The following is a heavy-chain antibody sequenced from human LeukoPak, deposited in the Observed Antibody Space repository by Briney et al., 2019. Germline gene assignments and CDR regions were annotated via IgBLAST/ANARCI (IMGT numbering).Heavy chain of an antibody. V-gene: IGHV2-5*02. CDR2: IYWDDDT. J-gene: IGHJ5*02. CDR3: VHRRPMYGDPEAWFDP. Sequence: SGPTLVKPTQTLTLTCTFSGFSLSTSAVGVGWIRQTPGKALEWLALIYWDDDTRYSPSLKSRLTITKDTSKNQVVLTMTNMDPVDTGTYYCVHRRPMYGDPEAWFDPWGQGTLVIVSS. D-gene: IGHD4-17*01. CDR1: GFSLSTSAVG.